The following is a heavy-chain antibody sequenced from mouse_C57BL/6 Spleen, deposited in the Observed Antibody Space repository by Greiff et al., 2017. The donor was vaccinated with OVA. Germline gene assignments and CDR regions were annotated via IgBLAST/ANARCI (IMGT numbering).Heavy chain of an antibody. D-gene: IGHD2-1*01. CDR3: AKGIYYGNYGVAY. V-gene: IGHV1-55*01. Sequence: QVQLQQPGAELVKPGASVKMSCKASGYTFTSYWITWVKQRPGQGLEWIGDIYPGSGSTNYNEKFKSKATLTVDTSSSTAYMQLSSLTSEDSAVYYCAKGIYYGNYGVAYWGQGTLVTVSA. J-gene: IGHJ3*01. CDR1: GYTFTSYW. CDR2: IYPGSGST.